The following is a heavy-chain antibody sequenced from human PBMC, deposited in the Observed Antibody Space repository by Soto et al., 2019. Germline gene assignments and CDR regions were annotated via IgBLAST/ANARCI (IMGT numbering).Heavy chain of an antibody. CDR1: GGSIINYY. CDR2: IYYSGST. V-gene: IGHV4-59*08. D-gene: IGHD5-18*01. J-gene: IGHJ4*02. Sequence: PSEILSLTCIVSGGSIINYYWSWIRQPPGKGLEWIGYIYYSGSTNYNPSLTSRVTISVDTSKNQFSLKLSSVTAADTAVYYCARHRYSYGVYYFDYWGQGTLVTVSS. CDR3: ARHRYSYGVYYFDY.